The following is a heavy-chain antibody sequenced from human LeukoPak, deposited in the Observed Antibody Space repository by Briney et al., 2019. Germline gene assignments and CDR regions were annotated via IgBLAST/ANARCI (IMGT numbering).Heavy chain of an antibody. CDR1: GFTFSGYW. J-gene: IGHJ4*02. Sequence: GGSLRLSCAASGFTFSGYWMSWVRQAPGKGLEWVANINQDGTEKYDADSVKGRFTISRDNAKNSLYLQMNSLRAEDTAVYYCARRGYSFALDSWGQGTLVTVSS. D-gene: IGHD5-18*01. V-gene: IGHV3-7*01. CDR2: INQDGTEK. CDR3: ARRGYSFALDS.